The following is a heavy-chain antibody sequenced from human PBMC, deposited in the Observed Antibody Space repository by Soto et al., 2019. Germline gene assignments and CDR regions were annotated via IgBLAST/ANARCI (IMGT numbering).Heavy chain of an antibody. V-gene: IGHV4-39*01. CDR3: ARLSPGRYDFSYGMDV. CDR1: GVSISSSSYY. D-gene: IGHD3-3*01. Sequence: SETLSLTCTVSGVSISSSSYYWGWIRQPPGKGLEWIGSIYYSGSTYYNPSLKSRVTISVDTSKNQFSLKLSSVTAADTAVYYCARLSPGRYDFSYGMDVWGQGTTVTVSS. CDR2: IYYSGST. J-gene: IGHJ6*02.